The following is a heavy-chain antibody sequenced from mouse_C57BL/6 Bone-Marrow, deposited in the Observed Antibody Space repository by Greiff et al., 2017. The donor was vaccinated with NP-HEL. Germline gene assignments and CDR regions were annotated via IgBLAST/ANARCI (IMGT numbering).Heavy chain of an antibody. D-gene: IGHD1-1*01. V-gene: IGHV1-47*01. CDR2: FHPYNDDT. Sequence: VQLVESGAELVKPGASVKMSCKASGYTFTTYPIEWMKQNHGKSLEWIGNFHPYNDDTKYNEKFKGKATLTVEKSSSTVYLELSRLTSDDSAVYYCARHYYGSSYDWYFDVWGTGTTVTVSS. CDR1: GYTFTTYP. J-gene: IGHJ1*03. CDR3: ARHYYGSSYDWYFDV.